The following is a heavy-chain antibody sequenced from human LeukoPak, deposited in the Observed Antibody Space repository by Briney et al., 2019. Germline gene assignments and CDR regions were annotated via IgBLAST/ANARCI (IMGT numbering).Heavy chain of an antibody. Sequence: PSETLSLTCAVYGGSFSGYYWSWIRQPPGKGLEWIGEINHSGSTNYNPSLKSRVTISLDTSKNQFSLKLSSMTGADTAIYYCARDGYNFGLDRFDYWGQGTLVTVSS. CDR2: INHSGST. D-gene: IGHD1-1*01. J-gene: IGHJ4*02. CDR1: GGSFSGYY. CDR3: ARDGYNFGLDRFDY. V-gene: IGHV4-34*01.